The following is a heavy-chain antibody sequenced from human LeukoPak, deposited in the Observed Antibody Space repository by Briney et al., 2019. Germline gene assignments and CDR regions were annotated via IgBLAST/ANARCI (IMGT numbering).Heavy chain of an antibody. CDR2: MNSDGSTT. Sequence: GGSLRLSCAASGFTFSSYWMHWVRQAPGKGLVWCSRMNSDGSTTTYADSVQGRFTISRDNAKNTLYLQMNSLRAEDTDVYYCATAGNYRFDYWGQGTLVTVSS. J-gene: IGHJ4*02. D-gene: IGHD3-10*01. CDR3: ATAGNYRFDY. CDR1: GFTFSSYW. V-gene: IGHV3-74*01.